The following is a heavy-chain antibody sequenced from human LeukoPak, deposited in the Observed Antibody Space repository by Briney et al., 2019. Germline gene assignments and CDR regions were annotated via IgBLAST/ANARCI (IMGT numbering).Heavy chain of an antibody. CDR3: ARDWKTNSFDY. Sequence: GGSLRLSCAASGFPFSSYAMQWVRQAPGKGLEWVAVISYDGSNKYYADSVKGRFTISRDNSKNTLYLQMDSLRAEDTAIYYCARDWKTNSFDYWGQGTLVTVSS. V-gene: IGHV3-30-3*01. D-gene: IGHD1-1*01. J-gene: IGHJ4*02. CDR1: GFPFSSYA. CDR2: ISYDGSNK.